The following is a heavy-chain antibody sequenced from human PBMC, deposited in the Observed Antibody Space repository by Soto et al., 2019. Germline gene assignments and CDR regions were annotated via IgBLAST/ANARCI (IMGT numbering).Heavy chain of an antibody. CDR3: ARAYYDFWSGSYDAFDI. CDR2: ISAYNGNT. CDR1: GYTFTSYG. J-gene: IGHJ3*02. D-gene: IGHD3-3*01. Sequence: ASVKVSCKASGYTFTSYGISWVRQAPGQGLEWMGWISAYNGNTNYAQKLQGRVTMTTDTSTSTAYMKLRSLRSDDTAVYYCARAYYDFWSGSYDAFDIWGQGTMVTVSS. V-gene: IGHV1-18*01.